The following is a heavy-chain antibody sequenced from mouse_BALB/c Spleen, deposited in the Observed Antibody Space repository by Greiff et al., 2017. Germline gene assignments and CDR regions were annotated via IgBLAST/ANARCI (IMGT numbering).Heavy chain of an antibody. CDR2: IDPETGGT. CDR1: GYTFTDYE. D-gene: IGHD2-1*01. Sequence: LVESGAELVRPGASVTLSCKASGYTFTDYEMHWVKQTPVHGLEWIGAIDPETGGTAYNQKFKGKATLTADKSSSTAYMELRSLTSEDSAVYYCTNGNYLAYWGQGTLVTVSA. CDR3: TNGNYLAY. J-gene: IGHJ3*01. V-gene: IGHV1-15*01.